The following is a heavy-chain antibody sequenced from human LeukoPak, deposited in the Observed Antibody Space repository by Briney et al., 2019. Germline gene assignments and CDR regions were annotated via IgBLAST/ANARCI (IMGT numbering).Heavy chain of an antibody. CDR1: GGSISSSNW. D-gene: IGHD5-24*01. Sequence: SGTLSLTCAVSGGSISSSNWWSWVRQPPGKGLEWIGEIYHSGSTNYNPSLKSRVTISVDKSKNQFSLKLSSVTAADTAVYYCARWSEMATIGSFDYWGQGTLVTVSS. J-gene: IGHJ4*02. CDR3: ARWSEMATIGSFDY. V-gene: IGHV4-4*02. CDR2: IYHSGST.